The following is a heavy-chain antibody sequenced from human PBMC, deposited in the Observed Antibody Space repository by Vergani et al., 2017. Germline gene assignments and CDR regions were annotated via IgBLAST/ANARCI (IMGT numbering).Heavy chain of an antibody. CDR1: GGTFSSYT. CDR2: INPNSGGT. Sequence: QVQLVQSGAEVKKPGSSVKVSCKASGGTFSSYTISWVRQAPGQGLEWMGWINPNSGGTNYAQKFQGRVTMTRDTSISTAYMELSRLRSDDTAVYYCAKDSDPLGYCSGGSCPTLNWGQGTLVTVSS. V-gene: IGHV1-2*02. D-gene: IGHD2-15*01. CDR3: AKDSDPLGYCSGGSCPTLN. J-gene: IGHJ4*02.